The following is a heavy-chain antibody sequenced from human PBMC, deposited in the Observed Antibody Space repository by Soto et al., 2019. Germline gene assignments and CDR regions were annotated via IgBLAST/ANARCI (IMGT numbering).Heavy chain of an antibody. CDR2: IGTAGDT. CDR1: GFTFSSYD. Sequence: GGSLRLSCAASGFTFSSYDMHWVRQATGKGLEWVSAIGTAGDTYYPGSVKGRFTISRENAKNSLYLQMNSLRAGDTAVYYCARGEYCSSTSCYFDYYYMDVWGKGTTVTVSS. J-gene: IGHJ6*03. CDR3: ARGEYCSSTSCYFDYYYMDV. D-gene: IGHD2-2*01. V-gene: IGHV3-13*01.